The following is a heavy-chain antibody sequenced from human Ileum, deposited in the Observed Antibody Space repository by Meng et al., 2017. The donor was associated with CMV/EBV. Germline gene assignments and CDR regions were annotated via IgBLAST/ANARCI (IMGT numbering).Heavy chain of an antibody. Sequence: QVQLQESGPGPVKPLQTLSLSCTVSGASISSGDYYWSWIRQPPGKGLEWIGYIFFSGNTYYNPSLNNRVIISIDTPRNQFSLKVDSVTAADTAVYYCARFRIAALGNLFDPWGHGTLVTVSS. D-gene: IGHD6-13*01. CDR3: ARFRIAALGNLFDP. J-gene: IGHJ5*02. CDR2: IFFSGNT. V-gene: IGHV4-30-4*08. CDR1: GASISSGDYY.